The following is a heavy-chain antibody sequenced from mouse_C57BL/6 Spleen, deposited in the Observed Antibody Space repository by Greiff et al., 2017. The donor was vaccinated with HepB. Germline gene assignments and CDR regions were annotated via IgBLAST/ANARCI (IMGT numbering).Heavy chain of an antibody. CDR3: ARPDYYGSSGGAMDY. D-gene: IGHD1-1*01. J-gene: IGHJ4*01. CDR1: GYTFTSYW. V-gene: IGHV1-50*01. CDR2: IDPSDSYT. Sequence: VQLQQSGAELVKPGASVKLSCKASGYTFTSYWMQWVKQRPGQGLEWIGEIDPSDSYTNYNQKFKGTATLTVDTSSSTAYMQLSSLTSEDSAVYYCARPDYYGSSGGAMDYWGQGTSVTVSS.